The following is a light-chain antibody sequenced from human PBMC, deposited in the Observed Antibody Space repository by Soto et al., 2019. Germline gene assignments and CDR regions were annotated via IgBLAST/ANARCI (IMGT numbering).Light chain of an antibody. V-gene: IGKV1-5*01. CDR3: QQYNRYRK. CDR1: QSISSW. CDR2: DAS. Sequence: DIQMTQSPSTLSASVGDRVTITGPASQSISSWLAWYHHNTGTAPKLLIYDASRLQSGVPPRFSGSGSGTEFTLTISTLQPDGFATYYRQQYNRYRKFGQGIKGDI. J-gene: IGKJ1*01.